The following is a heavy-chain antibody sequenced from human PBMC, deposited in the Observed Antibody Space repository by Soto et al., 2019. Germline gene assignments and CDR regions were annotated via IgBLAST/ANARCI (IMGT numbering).Heavy chain of an antibody. Sequence: QVHLVESGGGVVQPGTSRRLSCAASGFPFSSYGMHWVRQAPGKGLEWVAVISYDGRNKDYADSVKGRFTISRDNSKSTLDLQMNNLREEDTAVYCCARVSSGWYWVPLYWGHGTLLTVSS. D-gene: IGHD6-19*01. J-gene: IGHJ4*01. CDR2: ISYDGRNK. CDR3: ARVSSGWYWVPLY. CDR1: GFPFSSYG. V-gene: IGHV3-30*03.